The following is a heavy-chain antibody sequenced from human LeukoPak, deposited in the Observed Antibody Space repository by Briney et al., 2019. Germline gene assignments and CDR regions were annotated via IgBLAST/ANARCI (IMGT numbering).Heavy chain of an antibody. D-gene: IGHD2-15*01. CDR1: GDSVSSDIGA. V-gene: IGHV6-1*01. CDR2: TYYRSKGYH. CDR3: ARDFRPPSSGGWYDP. J-gene: IGHJ5*02. Sequence: SQTLSLTCAISGDSVSSDIGAWNWIRQSPSRGLEWLGRTYYRSKGYHDYAVSVRSRITIDADTSKHQFSPHLNSVPPGDQAVYFCARDFRPPSSGGWYDPWGQGTLVTVSS.